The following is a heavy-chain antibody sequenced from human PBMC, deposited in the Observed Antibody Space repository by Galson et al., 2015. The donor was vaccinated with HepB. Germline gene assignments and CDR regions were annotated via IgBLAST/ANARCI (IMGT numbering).Heavy chain of an antibody. Sequence: SLRLSCAASGFMFNRYSMNWVRQSPGKGLEWLSNISGGGSYIYDADSVKGRFTISRDNARNSLYLQMNSLRAEDTAVYYCVRAAFSGTWYAPGDFWGQGTLVTVSS. J-gene: IGHJ4*02. CDR1: GFMFNRYS. CDR3: VRAAFSGTWYAPGDF. CDR2: ISGGGSYI. D-gene: IGHD6-13*01. V-gene: IGHV3-21*01.